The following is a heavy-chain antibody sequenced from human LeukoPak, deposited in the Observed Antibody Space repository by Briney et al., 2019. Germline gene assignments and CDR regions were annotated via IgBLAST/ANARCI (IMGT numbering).Heavy chain of an antibody. Sequence: GGSLRLSCAASGFTFSSYEMNWVRQVPGKGLEWVSYINSSGSTIYYADSVKGRFTISRDNAKNSLYLQMNSLRAEDTAVYYCATFFTTADWFDPWGQGTLVTVSS. D-gene: IGHD1-14*01. J-gene: IGHJ5*02. V-gene: IGHV3-48*03. CDR2: INSSGSTI. CDR3: ATFFTTADWFDP. CDR1: GFTFSSYE.